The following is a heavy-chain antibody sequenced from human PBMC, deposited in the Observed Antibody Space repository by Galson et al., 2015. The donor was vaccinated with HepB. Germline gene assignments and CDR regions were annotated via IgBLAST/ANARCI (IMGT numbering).Heavy chain of an antibody. CDR3: ARLGDLSGYSSA. D-gene: IGHD6-25*01. CDR1: GFGFDTHA. J-gene: IGHJ5*02. V-gene: IGHV3-23*01. Sequence: SLRLSCAASGFGFDTHAMSWVRQAPGKGLEWISGISGNGDSTFYGDSVKGRFTVSRDNSKNILFLQMNTLKTEDTAVYYCARLGDLSGYSSAWGQGTLVTVSS. CDR2: ISGNGDST.